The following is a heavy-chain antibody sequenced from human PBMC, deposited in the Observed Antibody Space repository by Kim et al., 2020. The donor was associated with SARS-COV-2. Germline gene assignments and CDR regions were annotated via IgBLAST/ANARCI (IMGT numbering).Heavy chain of an antibody. D-gene: IGHD3-10*01. CDR2: ISGSGGST. CDR3: ANLWFGGKVVYDLDV. CDR1: GFTFSSYA. J-gene: IGHJ6*02. Sequence: GGSLRLSCAASGFTFSSYAMSWVRQAPGQGLEWVSAISGSGGSTYYAESVRGRFTISRDNSKNTLYLQMNSLRAEDTAAYYCANLWFGGKVVYDLDVWGRGTTVTVSS. V-gene: IGHV3-23*01.